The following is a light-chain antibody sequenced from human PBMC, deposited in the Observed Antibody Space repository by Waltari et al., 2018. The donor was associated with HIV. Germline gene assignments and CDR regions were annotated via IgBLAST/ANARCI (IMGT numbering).Light chain of an antibody. CDR1: QSVSSN. J-gene: IGKJ1*01. V-gene: IGKV3-20*01. CDR2: GVS. CDR3: QHYGSSPLM. Sequence: VMTQSPATLSVSPGERATLSCRASQSVSSNLAWYQQKPGQAPRLLMHGVSNRATGTPDRFSGSGSGTDFTLTITRLEPEDSAVYYCQHYGSSPLMFGQGTKVEIK.